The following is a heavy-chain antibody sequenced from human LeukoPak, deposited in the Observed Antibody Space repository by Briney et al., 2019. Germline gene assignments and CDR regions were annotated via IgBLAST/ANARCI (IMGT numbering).Heavy chain of an antibody. CDR1: GFTFSSYA. CDR2: ISGSGGST. CDR3: ARVGGGNSGSNWFAP. J-gene: IGHJ5*02. Sequence: HPGGSLRLSCAASGFTFSSYAMSWVRQAPGKGLEWVSAISGSGGSTYYADSVKGRFTISRDNSKNTLYLQMNSLRAEDTAVYYCARVGGGNSGSNWFAPWGQGTLVTVSS. D-gene: IGHD4-23*01. V-gene: IGHV3-23*01.